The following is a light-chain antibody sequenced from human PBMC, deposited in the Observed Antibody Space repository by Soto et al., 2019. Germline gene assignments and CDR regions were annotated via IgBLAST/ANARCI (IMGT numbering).Light chain of an antibody. V-gene: IGKV3-20*01. CDR3: QQYGSSPRLT. CDR2: DAS. CDR1: QSVTSSY. J-gene: IGKJ4*01. Sequence: EIVLTQSPDTLSLSPGERATLSCRASQSVTSSYLAWYQQRTGQAPRLLIYDASSRATGIPARFSGSGSGTDFTLTISRLEPEDFAVYYCQQYGSSPRLTFGGGTKVEIK.